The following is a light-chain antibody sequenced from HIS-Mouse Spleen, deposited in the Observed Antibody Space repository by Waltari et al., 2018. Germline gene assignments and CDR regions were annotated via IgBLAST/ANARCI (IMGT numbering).Light chain of an antibody. V-gene: IGLV2-14*03. CDR1: SSDVCGFNY. J-gene: IGLJ2*01. CDR2: EVS. Sequence: QSALTQPASVSGSPGQSITISCAGTSSDVCGFNYVSCYQQHPGKAPKLMLYEVSNRPSGVSNRFSGSKSGNTASLTISGLQAEDEADYYCSSYTSSSFNVVFGGGTKLTVL. CDR3: SSYTSSSFNVV.